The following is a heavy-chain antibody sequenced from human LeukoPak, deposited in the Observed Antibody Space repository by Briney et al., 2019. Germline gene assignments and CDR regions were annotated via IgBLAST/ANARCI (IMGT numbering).Heavy chain of an antibody. CDR1: GFTFSSYG. Sequence: GGSLRLSCAASGFTFSSYGMHWVRQAPGKGLEWVAFIRYDGSNKYYADSVKGRFTISRDNSKNTLYLQMNSLRAEDTAVYYCAKGNREWELRANAFDIWGKGQWSPSLQ. J-gene: IGHJ3*02. D-gene: IGHD1-26*01. CDR3: AKGNREWELRANAFDI. CDR2: IRYDGSNK. V-gene: IGHV3-30*02.